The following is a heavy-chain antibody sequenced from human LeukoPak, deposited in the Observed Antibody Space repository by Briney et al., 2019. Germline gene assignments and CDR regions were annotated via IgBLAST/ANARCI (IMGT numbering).Heavy chain of an antibody. CDR2: IYHSGST. CDR3: ARDVHDYYGSGSYVLAWFDP. CDR1: GGSISSGGYS. D-gene: IGHD3-10*01. V-gene: IGHV4-30-2*01. J-gene: IGHJ5*02. Sequence: SETLSLTCAVSGGSISSGGYSWSWIRQPPGKGLEWIGYIYHSGSTYYNPSLKSRVTISVDRSKNQFSLKLSSVTAADTAVYYCARDVHDYYGSGSYVLAWFDPWGQGTLVTVSS.